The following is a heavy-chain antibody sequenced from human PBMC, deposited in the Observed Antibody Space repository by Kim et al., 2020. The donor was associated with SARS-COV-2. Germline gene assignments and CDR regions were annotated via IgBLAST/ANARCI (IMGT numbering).Heavy chain of an antibody. V-gene: IGHV3-30-3*01. D-gene: IGHD6-19*01. CDR3: ARAGRGSSGWYSY. CDR1: GFTFSSYA. Sequence: GGSLRLSCAASGFTFSSYAMHWVRQAPGKGLEWVAVISYDGSNKYYADSVKGRFTISRDNSKNTLYLQMNSLRAEDTAVYYCARAGRGSSGWYSYWRQGT. CDR2: ISYDGSNK. J-gene: IGHJ4*02.